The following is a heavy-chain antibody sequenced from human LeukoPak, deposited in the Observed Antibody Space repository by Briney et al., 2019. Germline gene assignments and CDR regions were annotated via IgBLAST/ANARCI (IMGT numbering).Heavy chain of an antibody. V-gene: IGHV1-46*01. D-gene: IGHD4-23*01. CDR2: INPTGDST. CDR1: GYTFSSYY. J-gene: IGHJ4*02. Sequence: GASVKVSCKASGYTFSSYYMHWVRQAPGQGREWVGLINPTGDSTNYAQNFRGRVTMTRDTSTSTGYMDLSSLRSEDTAVYYCAREASGGYFDYWGQGTLVTVSS. CDR3: AREASGGYFDY.